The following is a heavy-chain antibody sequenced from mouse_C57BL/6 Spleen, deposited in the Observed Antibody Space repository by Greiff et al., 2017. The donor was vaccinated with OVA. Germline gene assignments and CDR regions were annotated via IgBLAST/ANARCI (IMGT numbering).Heavy chain of an antibody. CDR2: INPSTGGT. CDR1: GYSFTGYY. D-gene: IGHD1-1*01. CDR3: ARALYYDGSSDFDE. V-gene: IGHV1-42*01. J-gene: IGHJ2*01. Sequence: VQLKQSGPELVKLGASVKISCKASGYSFTGYYMNWVKQSPEKSLEWIGEINPSTGGTTYNQKFKAKATLTVDKSSSTAYMQLKSLTSEDSAVYYGARALYYDGSSDFDEWGKGTNRTGSA.